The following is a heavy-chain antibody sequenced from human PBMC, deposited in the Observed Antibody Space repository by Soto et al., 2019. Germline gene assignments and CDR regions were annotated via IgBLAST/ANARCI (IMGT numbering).Heavy chain of an antibody. CDR2: IYYSGRT. D-gene: IGHD6-13*01. J-gene: IGHJ4*02. CDR3: ARRDSSSFYDY. V-gene: IGHV4-30-4*01. Sequence: SETLSLTCTVSGGSISSGDYYWSWISQSPGQGLEWIGYIYYSGRTYYNPSLKSRGTISVDTSKNQCSLKLSSVTAADTAMYYCARRDSSSFYDYWGQGTLVTVSS. CDR1: GGSISSGDYY.